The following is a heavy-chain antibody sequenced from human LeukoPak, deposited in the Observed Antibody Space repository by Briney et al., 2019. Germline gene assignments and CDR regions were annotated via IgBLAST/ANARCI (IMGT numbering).Heavy chain of an antibody. D-gene: IGHD2/OR15-2a*01. V-gene: IGHV4-61*02. CDR3: ARVVSSVYYYMDV. CDR1: GVSINSGNYY. Sequence: SETLSLTCPVSGVSINSGNYYWTWIRQPAGKGLQWIGRIFTGGTTNYNPSLQSRVTISMDASKRQVSLRLRSVTAADTAVYYCARVVSSVYYYMDVWGKGTSVTVSS. CDR2: IFTGGTT. J-gene: IGHJ6*03.